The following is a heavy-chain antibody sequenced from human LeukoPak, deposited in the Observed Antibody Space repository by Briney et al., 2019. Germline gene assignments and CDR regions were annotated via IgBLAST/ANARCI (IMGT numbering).Heavy chain of an antibody. CDR1: GGSISSYY. CDR3: ARDQDYYGSGSYGPDY. CDR2: SYHTGNT. Sequence: SETLSLTCTVSGGSISSYYWSWIRQPPGKGLEWLGSSYHTGNTYYNPSLKSRVTVSVDTYKNQFSLKLRSVTAADTAVYYCARDQDYYGSGSYGPDYWGQGILVTVSS. J-gene: IGHJ4*02. V-gene: IGHV4-38-2*02. D-gene: IGHD3-10*01.